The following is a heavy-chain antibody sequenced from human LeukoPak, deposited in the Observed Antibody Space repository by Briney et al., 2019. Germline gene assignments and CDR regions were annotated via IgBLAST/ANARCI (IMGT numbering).Heavy chain of an antibody. Sequence: PSETLSLTCAVYGGSFSGYYWSWIRQPPGKGLEWIGEINHSGSTNYNPSLKSRVTISVDTSKNQFSLKLSSVTAADTAVYYRARGLPPVGSGSGMRPYGMDVWGKGTTVTVSS. D-gene: IGHD3-10*01. J-gene: IGHJ6*04. V-gene: IGHV4-34*01. CDR2: INHSGST. CDR3: ARGLPPVGSGSGMRPYGMDV. CDR1: GGSFSGYY.